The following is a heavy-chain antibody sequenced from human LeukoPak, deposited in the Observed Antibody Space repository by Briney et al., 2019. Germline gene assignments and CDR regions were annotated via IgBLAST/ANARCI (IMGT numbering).Heavy chain of an antibody. CDR3: ARGIPHARDYFDY. CDR2: IYTSGSS. Sequence: PSETLSLTCTVSGGCISSYYWNWIRQPAGKGLEWIGRIYTSGSSNYNPSLKSRATMSVDTSKKQSSLKLSSVTPPDPPVYYCARGIPHARDYFDYWGQGILVTVSS. V-gene: IGHV4-4*07. CDR1: GGCISSYY. J-gene: IGHJ4*02.